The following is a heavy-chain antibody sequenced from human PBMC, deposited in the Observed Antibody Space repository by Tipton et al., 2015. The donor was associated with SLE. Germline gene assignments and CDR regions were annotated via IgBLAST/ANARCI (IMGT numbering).Heavy chain of an antibody. CDR2: IYYSGNT. Sequence: LRLSCAVYGGSFRGYSWTWIRQPPGKGLEWIGSIYYSGNTYYNPSLKSRVTISVDTSRNQFSLKLSSVTAADTAVYYCARRLVAAANDWYFGLWGRGTLVTVSS. CDR3: ARRLVAAANDWYFGL. D-gene: IGHD2-2*01. V-gene: IGHV4-34*01. J-gene: IGHJ2*01. CDR1: GGSFRGYS.